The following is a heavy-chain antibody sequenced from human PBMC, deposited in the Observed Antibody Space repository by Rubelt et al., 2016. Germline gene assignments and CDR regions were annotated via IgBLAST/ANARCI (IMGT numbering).Heavy chain of an antibody. D-gene: IGHD6-6*01. J-gene: IGHJ6*02. CDR2: IWYDGSNK. CDR3: ARDSSSNKLYYYYYGMDV. Sequence: SYGMHWVRQAPGKGLEWVAVIWYDGSNKYYADSVKGRFTISRDNSKNTLYLQMNSLRAEDTAVYYCARDSSSNKLYYYYYGMDVWGQGTTVTVSS. CDR1: SYG. V-gene: IGHV3-33*01.